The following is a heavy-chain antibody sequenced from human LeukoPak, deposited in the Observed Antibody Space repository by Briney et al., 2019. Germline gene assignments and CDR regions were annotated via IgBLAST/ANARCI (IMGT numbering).Heavy chain of an antibody. D-gene: IGHD5-12*01. CDR2: IWDTEIT. CDR1: GGSIRSYF. Sequence: SETLSLTCTVSGGSIRSYFWSWLRQPPGKGPEWIGYIWDTEITDYNPSLKSRVTVSLDTSKNHFSLKLRSVTAADTALYFCARGLVLATDDAFDIWGQGTLVTVSS. V-gene: IGHV4-59*01. CDR3: ARGLVLATDDAFDI. J-gene: IGHJ3*02.